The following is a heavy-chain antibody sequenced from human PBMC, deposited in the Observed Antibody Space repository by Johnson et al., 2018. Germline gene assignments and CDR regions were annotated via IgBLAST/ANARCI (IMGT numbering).Heavy chain of an antibody. J-gene: IGHJ5*01. CDR1: GFTFDDYA. CDR3: ARERGGIIDS. V-gene: IGHV3-43*01. CDR2: ITLDAYAT. Sequence: VQLVESGGVVVQPGGSLRLSCAASGFTFDDYAMHWLRQAPGKGLDWVSLITLDAYATFYADSVKGRFTISRDNSKNSLFLQMNSLRTEETALYFCARERGGIIDSWGQGTLVTVSS. D-gene: IGHD3-16*01.